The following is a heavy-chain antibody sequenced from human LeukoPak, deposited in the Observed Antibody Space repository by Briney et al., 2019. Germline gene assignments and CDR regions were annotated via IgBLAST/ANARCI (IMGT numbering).Heavy chain of an antibody. J-gene: IGHJ4*02. CDR2: ISGSGGST. Sequence: PGGSLRLSCAASGFTFSSYAMSWVRQAPGKGLEWVSAISGSGGSTYYADSVKGRFTISRDNSKNTLYLQMNSLRAEDTAVYYCAKAVTYYYDSSGAYYFDYWGQGTLVTVSS. CDR1: GFTFSSYA. CDR3: AKAVTYYYDSSGAYYFDY. D-gene: IGHD3-22*01. V-gene: IGHV3-23*01.